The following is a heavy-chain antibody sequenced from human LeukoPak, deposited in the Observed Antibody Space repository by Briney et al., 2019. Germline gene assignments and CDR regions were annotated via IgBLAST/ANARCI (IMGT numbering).Heavy chain of an antibody. CDR2: MYYSESA. CDR3: ARFPASAEYRHYYHMDV. V-gene: IGHV4-59*01. J-gene: IGHJ6*03. D-gene: IGHD6-25*01. CDR1: GGSISNNF. Sequence: TSETLSLTCTVSGGSISNNFWTWIRQPPGKGLECIGFMYYSESASYNPSLNSRVTVSVDKSKNQISLKLTSVTAADTAVYYCARFPASAEYRHYYHMDVWGKGTTVTVSS.